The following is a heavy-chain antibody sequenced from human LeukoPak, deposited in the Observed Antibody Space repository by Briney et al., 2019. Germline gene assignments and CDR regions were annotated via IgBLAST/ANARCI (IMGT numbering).Heavy chain of an antibody. J-gene: IGHJ6*03. CDR1: AYSISSDYY. D-gene: IGHD6-19*01. CDR3: ARSQFSGGWPYYYYYMDV. V-gene: IGHV4-38-2*02. Sequence: PSETLSLTCTVSAYSISSDYYWGWIRQPPGQGLEWIGNIYHSGSTYYNPSLKSRVTISVDTSKNQFSLKLSSVTAAGTAVYYCARSQFSGGWPYYYYYMDVWGKGTTVTVSS. CDR2: IYHSGST.